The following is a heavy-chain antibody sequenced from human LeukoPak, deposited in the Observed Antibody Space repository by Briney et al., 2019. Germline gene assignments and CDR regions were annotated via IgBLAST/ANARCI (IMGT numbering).Heavy chain of an antibody. D-gene: IGHD3-10*01. CDR1: GFTFSSHG. V-gene: IGHV3-23*01. CDR3: AKVTYGSGTYGAFDS. CDR2: ISGSGDYT. J-gene: IGHJ4*02. Sequence: GGSLTLSCAASGFTFSSHGMSWVRQAPGKGLEWVSTISGSGDYTYYADSVKGRFTISRDNSKNTLYLQMNSLRAEDTAVYYCAKVTYGSGTYGAFDSWGQGTLVTVSS.